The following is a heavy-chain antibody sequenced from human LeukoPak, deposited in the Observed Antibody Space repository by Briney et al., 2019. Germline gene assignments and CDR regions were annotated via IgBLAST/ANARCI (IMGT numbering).Heavy chain of an antibody. Sequence: ASVKVSCKVSGYTLTELSMHWVRQATGKGLAWMGGFDHGHGETIYAQKFQGRVTMTEDTSTDTAYMELSRLRSEDTAVYFCARGGIWGLLNYWGQGNLVTVSA. V-gene: IGHV1-24*01. J-gene: IGHJ4*02. D-gene: IGHD3-16*01. CDR3: ARGGIWGLLNY. CDR1: GYTLTELS. CDR2: FDHGHGET.